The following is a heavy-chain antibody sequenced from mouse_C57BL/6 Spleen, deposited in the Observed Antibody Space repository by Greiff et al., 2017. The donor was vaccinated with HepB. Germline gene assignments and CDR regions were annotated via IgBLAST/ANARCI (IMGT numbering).Heavy chain of an antibody. V-gene: IGHV1-55*01. CDR3: ARSHYYGSSWGY. J-gene: IGHJ2*01. D-gene: IGHD1-1*01. Sequence: QVQLQQPGAVLVKPGASVKMSCKASGYTFTSYWVTWVKQRPGQGLEWIGDIYPGSGSTNYNEKFKSKATLTVDTSSSTAYMQLSSLTSEDSAVYYCARSHYYGSSWGYWGQGTTLTVSS. CDR2: IYPGSGST. CDR1: GYTFTSYW.